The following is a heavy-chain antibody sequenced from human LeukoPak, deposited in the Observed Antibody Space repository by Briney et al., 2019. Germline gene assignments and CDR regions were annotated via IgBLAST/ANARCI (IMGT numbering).Heavy chain of an antibody. Sequence: GGSLRLSCAVSGFTFSSYSMNWVRRAPGKGLEWVSYIGSSVSTRYYADSVKGRFTISRDNGKHSLYLQMNSLRAEGTAVYYCAREGSDFWSGYSKGYFDYWGRGTLVTVSS. V-gene: IGHV3-48*01. J-gene: IGHJ4*02. CDR3: AREGSDFWSGYSKGYFDY. D-gene: IGHD3-3*01. CDR1: GFTFSSYS. CDR2: IGSSVSTR.